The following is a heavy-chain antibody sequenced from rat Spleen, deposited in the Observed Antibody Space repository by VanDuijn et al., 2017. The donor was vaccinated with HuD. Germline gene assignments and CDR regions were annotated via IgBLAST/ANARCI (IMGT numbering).Heavy chain of an antibody. CDR2: INYEGSRT. J-gene: IGHJ1*01. CDR3: AKDPPYYYDGTKGYFDF. CDR1: GFTFSDYF. V-gene: IGHV5-22*01. D-gene: IGHD1-12*02. Sequence: EVQLVESDGGLVQPGRSLKLSCAASGFTFSDYFMAWVRQAPKKGLEWVASINYEGSRTYYGDSVKGRFTISRDNAENTVYLQMNSLRSEDTATYYCAKDPPYYYDGTKGYFDFWGPGTMVTVSS.